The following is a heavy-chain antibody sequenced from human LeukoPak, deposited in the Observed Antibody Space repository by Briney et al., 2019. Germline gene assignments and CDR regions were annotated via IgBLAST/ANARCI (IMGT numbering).Heavy chain of an antibody. Sequence: QAGGSLRLSCVASGFTFSSYAMSWVRQAPGKGLEWVSAISGSGGSTYYADSVKGRFTISRDNSKNTLYLQMNSLRAEDTAVYYCAKKRQQPNGFLDYWGQGTLVTVSS. CDR3: AKKRQQPNGFLDY. D-gene: IGHD6-13*01. CDR2: ISGSGGST. CDR1: GFTFSSYA. J-gene: IGHJ4*02. V-gene: IGHV3-23*01.